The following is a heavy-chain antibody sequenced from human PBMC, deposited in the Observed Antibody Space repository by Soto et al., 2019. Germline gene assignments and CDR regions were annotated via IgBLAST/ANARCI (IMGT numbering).Heavy chain of an antibody. Sequence: QVQLVQSGAEVKKPGASVKVSCKASGYTFTSYAMHWVRQAPGQRLEWMGWINAGNGNTKYSQKFQGRVTITRDTSASTAYMERSSLRSEDTAVYYCARSIVVVVAATPAWFDPWGQGTLVTVSS. D-gene: IGHD2-15*01. CDR1: GYTFTSYA. CDR3: ARSIVVVVAATPAWFDP. J-gene: IGHJ5*02. V-gene: IGHV1-3*01. CDR2: INAGNGNT.